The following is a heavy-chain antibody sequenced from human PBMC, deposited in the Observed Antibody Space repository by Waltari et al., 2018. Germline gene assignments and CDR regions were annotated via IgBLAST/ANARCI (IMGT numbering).Heavy chain of an antibody. D-gene: IGHD5-12*01. V-gene: IGHV3-53*01. CDR3: ARDPLGDGYNY. CDR1: GFTVSSNY. J-gene: IGHJ4*02. CDR2: IYSGVST. Sequence: EVQLVESGGGLIQPGGSLRLSCAASGFTVSSNYMSWVRQAPGKGLGCVSFIYSGVSTYYADSVKGRFTISRDNSKNTLYLQMNSLRAEDTAVYYCARDPLGDGYNYRGQGTLVTVSS.